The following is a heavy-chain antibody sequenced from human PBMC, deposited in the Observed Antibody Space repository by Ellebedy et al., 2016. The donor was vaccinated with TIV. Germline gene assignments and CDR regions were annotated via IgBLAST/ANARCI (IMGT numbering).Heavy chain of an antibody. Sequence: GESLKISCAASGFTFSSYEMNWVRQAPGKGLEWVSCITNSGSTVYYTDSVKGRFTISRDNAKNSLYLQMNSLRAEDTAAYYCARDNTFDPWGQGTLVTVSS. D-gene: IGHD2/OR15-2a*01. CDR2: ITNSGSTV. CDR1: GFTFSSYE. CDR3: ARDNTFDP. J-gene: IGHJ5*02. V-gene: IGHV3-48*03.